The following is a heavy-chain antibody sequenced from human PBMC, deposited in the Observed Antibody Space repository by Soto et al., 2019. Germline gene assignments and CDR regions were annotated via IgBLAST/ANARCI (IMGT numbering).Heavy chain of an antibody. CDR2: IHSRST. D-gene: IGHD3-10*01. CDR3: ARHDGSRSTDY. Sequence: QVQLQESGPGLVKPSGTLSLTCTVSGGSISSDYWNWIRQPPGKGLGWIGYIHSRSTTYSASLRSRVTMSVDTSKNQFSLKLSSVTAADAAVYCCARHDGSRSTDYWGQGTLVTVSS. V-gene: IGHV4-59*08. J-gene: IGHJ4*02. CDR1: GGSISSDY.